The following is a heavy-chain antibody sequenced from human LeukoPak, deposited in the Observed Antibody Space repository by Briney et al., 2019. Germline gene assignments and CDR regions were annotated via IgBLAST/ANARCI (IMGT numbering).Heavy chain of an antibody. CDR2: IYYSGST. V-gene: IGHV4-59*01. Sequence: SETLSLTCTVSGGSISSYYWSWIRQPPGKGLEWIGYIYYSGSTNYNPSLKSRVTISVDTSKNQFSLKLSSVTAADTAVYYCARGGVGATTIFDYWGQGTLVTVSS. D-gene: IGHD1-26*01. CDR3: ARGGVGATTIFDY. CDR1: GGSISSYY. J-gene: IGHJ4*02.